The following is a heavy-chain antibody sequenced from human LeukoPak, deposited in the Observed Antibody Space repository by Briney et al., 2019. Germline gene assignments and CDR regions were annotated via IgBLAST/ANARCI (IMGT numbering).Heavy chain of an antibody. CDR3: IRKYYCSNTRCVVSSFDF. J-gene: IGHJ4*02. Sequence: PGRSLRLSCRVSGFSIGDYVMNWVRQAPGKGLEWVGFIRSNAYGGTTEYAASVRDKFTIPRDDSKSIAYLQINSLKTEDTAVYYCIRKYYCSNTRCVVSSFDFWGQGTLVTVSS. D-gene: IGHD2-2*01. CDR2: IRSNAYGGTT. V-gene: IGHV3-49*04. CDR1: GFSIGDYV.